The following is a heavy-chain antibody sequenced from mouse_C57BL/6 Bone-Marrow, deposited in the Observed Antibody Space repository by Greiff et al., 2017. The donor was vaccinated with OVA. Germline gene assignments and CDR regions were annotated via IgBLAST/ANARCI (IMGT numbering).Heavy chain of an antibody. CDR3: AREVITTVGCDY. CDR2: IWSGGST. J-gene: IGHJ2*01. CDR1: GFSLTSYG. Sequence: QVQLKQSGPGLVQPSQSLSITCTVSGFSLTSYGVHWVRQSPGQGLEWLGVIWSGGSTAYNAAFISRLSIRKDNSKSQVFFKMNSLQADDTAIYYCAREVITTVGCDYWGQGTTLTVSS. V-gene: IGHV2-2*01. D-gene: IGHD1-1*01.